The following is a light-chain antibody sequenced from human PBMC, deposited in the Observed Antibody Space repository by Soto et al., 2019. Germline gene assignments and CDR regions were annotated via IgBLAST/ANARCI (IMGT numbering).Light chain of an antibody. CDR2: GAS. Sequence: EIVLTQSPGTLSLSPGERVTLSCRASQSISSNYLAWYQQKPGQAPRLLIYGASSRATGIPDRFSGSGSGTDFTLTIRRLEPEDFAVYYCQQYGSSPTTFGQGTKVDIK. J-gene: IGKJ1*01. CDR3: QQYGSSPTT. CDR1: QSISSNY. V-gene: IGKV3-20*01.